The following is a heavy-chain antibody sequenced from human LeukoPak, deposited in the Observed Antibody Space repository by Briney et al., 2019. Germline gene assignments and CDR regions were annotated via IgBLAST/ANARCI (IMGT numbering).Heavy chain of an antibody. D-gene: IGHD1-14*01. J-gene: IGHJ6*03. V-gene: IGHV4-34*01. Sequence: SETLSLTCAVYGGSFSGYYWSWIRQPPGKGLEWIGEINHSGSTNYNPSLKSRVTMSVDTSKNQFSLKLSSVTAADTAVYYCARGPELYYYYMDVWGKGTTVTVSS. CDR3: ARGPELYYYYMDV. CDR1: GGSFSGYY. CDR2: INHSGST.